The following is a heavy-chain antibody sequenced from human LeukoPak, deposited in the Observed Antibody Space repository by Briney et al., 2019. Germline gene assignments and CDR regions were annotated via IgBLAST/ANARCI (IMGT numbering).Heavy chain of an antibody. J-gene: IGHJ4*02. V-gene: IGHV4-59*08. CDR2: IYYSGST. D-gene: IGHD4-17*01. CDR3: ARSRYGDYGLSDY. CDR1: GGSISSYY. Sequence: SETLSLTCTVSGGSISSYYWSWIPQPPGKGLEWIGYIYYSGSTNYNPSLKSRVTISVDTSKNQFSLKLSSVTAADTAVYYCARSRYGDYGLSDYWGQGTLVTVSS.